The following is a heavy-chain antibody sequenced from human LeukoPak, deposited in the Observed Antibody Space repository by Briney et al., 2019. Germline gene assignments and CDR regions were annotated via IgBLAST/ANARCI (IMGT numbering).Heavy chain of an antibody. V-gene: IGHV3-23*01. CDR3: AKGGIVHPFDY. Sequence: GRSLRLSCAASGFTFSSYVMHWVRQAPGKGLEWVSGITGSGANAYYADSVKGRFTISRDNSRNTLYLQMNSLRAEDTAVYYCAKGGIVHPFDYWGQGTLVTVSS. J-gene: IGHJ4*02. CDR1: GFTFSSYV. CDR2: ITGSGANA. D-gene: IGHD1-26*01.